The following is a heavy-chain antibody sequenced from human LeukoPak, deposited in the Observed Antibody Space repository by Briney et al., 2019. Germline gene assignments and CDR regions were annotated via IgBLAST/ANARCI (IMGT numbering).Heavy chain of an antibody. D-gene: IGHD2-15*01. J-gene: IGHJ6*02. Sequence: ASVKVSCKASGYTFTSYVISWVRQAPGQGLEWMGWISAYNGNTNYAQKLQGRVTMTTDTSTSTAYMELRSLRSDDTAVYYCAREVGGGSHYYYGMDVWGQGTTVTVSS. CDR2: ISAYNGNT. CDR1: GYTFTSYV. CDR3: AREVGGGSHYYYGMDV. V-gene: IGHV1-18*01.